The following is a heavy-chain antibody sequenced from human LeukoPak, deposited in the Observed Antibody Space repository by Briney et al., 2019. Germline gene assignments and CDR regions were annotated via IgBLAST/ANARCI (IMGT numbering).Heavy chain of an antibody. Sequence: GGALRLSCVPSRFSFDKFGMHWVRQAPGKGLEYVSSVSADESGKYYTKSVRGRFSISRDNSKNTMYLQLGNLRPDDMGIYYCASLDRSEIPWGPGTLVTVSS. J-gene: IGHJ5*02. CDR1: RFSFDKFG. CDR2: VSADESGK. CDR3: ASLDRSEIP. V-gene: IGHV3-64*01. D-gene: IGHD1-26*01.